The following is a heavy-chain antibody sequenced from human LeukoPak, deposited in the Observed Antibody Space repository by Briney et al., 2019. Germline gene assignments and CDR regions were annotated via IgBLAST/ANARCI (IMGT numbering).Heavy chain of an antibody. Sequence: SVKVSCKASGYTFTIYGLSWVRQAPRQGLEWMGGIIPIFGTANYAQKFQGRVTITADKSTSTAYMELSSLRSEDTAVYYCARSSIIAAAGPYYFDYWGQGTLVTVSS. CDR2: IIPIFGTA. V-gene: IGHV1-69*06. J-gene: IGHJ4*02. D-gene: IGHD6-13*01. CDR3: ARSSIIAAAGPYYFDY. CDR1: GYTFTIYG.